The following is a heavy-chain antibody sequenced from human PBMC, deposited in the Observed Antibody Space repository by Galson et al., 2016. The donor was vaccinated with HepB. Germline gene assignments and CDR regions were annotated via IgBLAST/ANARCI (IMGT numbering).Heavy chain of an antibody. CDR3: AKDRDSGWRYWYFDI. CDR1: GFRFSVYA. V-gene: IGHV3-23*01. CDR2: MTARGRDI. J-gene: IGHJ2*01. D-gene: IGHD6-19*01. Sequence: SLRLSCAASGFRFSVYAMAWVRQTPEKGLEWVSSMTARGRDIYYLDSVKGRFTISRDDSRNTLYLHMNNLRAEDTAVYYCAKDRDSGWRYWYFDIWGRGTLVTV.